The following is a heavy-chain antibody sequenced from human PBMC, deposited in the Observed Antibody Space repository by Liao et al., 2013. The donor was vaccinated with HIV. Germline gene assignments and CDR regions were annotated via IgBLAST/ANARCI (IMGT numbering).Heavy chain of an antibody. CDR3: ARGFDYGSGSYTYMDV. Sequence: QVQLQESGPGLVKPSQTLSLTCTVSGGSINSGSYYWSWIRQPAGKGLEWIGLIYTSGSANYNPSLKSRVTISVDTSKNQFSLKLSSVTAADTAVYYCARGFDYGSGSYTYMDVWGKGTTVTVSS. V-gene: IGHV4-61*02. CDR2: IYTSGSA. J-gene: IGHJ6*03. CDR1: GGSINSGSYY. D-gene: IGHD3-10*01.